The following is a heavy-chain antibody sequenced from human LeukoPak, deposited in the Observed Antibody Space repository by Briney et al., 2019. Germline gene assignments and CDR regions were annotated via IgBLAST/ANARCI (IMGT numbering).Heavy chain of an antibody. CDR2: MNPNSGNT. J-gene: IGHJ6*02. V-gene: IGHV1-8*01. CDR1: GYTFTSYD. D-gene: IGHD6-13*01. Sequence: ASVKVSCKASGYTFTSYDINWVRQATGQGLEWMGWMNPNSGNTGYAQKFQGRVTMTRNTSISTAYMELSSLRSEDTAVYYCARDGGSSSWYMYYGMDVWGQGTTVTVPS. CDR3: ARDGGSSSWYMYYGMDV.